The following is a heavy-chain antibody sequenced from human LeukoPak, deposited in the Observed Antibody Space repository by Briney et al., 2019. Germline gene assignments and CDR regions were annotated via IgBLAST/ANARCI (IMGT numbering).Heavy chain of an antibody. CDR3: AREDAYDFWSGYYRDYYYYGMDV. D-gene: IGHD3-3*01. CDR1: GFTFSTYW. J-gene: IGHJ6*02. CDR2: IKQDGSEK. Sequence: GGSLRLSCAASGFTFSTYWMTWVRQAPGKGLEWVANIKQDGSEKYYVDSVKGRFTISRDNAKNSLYLQMNSLRAEDTAVYYCAREDAYDFWSGYYRDYYYYGMDVWGQGTTVTVSS. V-gene: IGHV3-7*01.